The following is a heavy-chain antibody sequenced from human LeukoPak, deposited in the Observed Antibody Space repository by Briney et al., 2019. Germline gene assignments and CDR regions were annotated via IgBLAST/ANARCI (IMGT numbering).Heavy chain of an antibody. CDR1: GFTYSSYW. Sequence: GGPLRLSCAASGFTYSSYWMIWLRQAPGKGLEGVANIKEDGSAKYYVDSVKGRFTISRDNAKSSLYLQMNILRAEDTAVYYCARDSPGYGGYVRWGQGTLVTVSS. CDR3: ARDSPGYGGYVR. J-gene: IGHJ4*02. V-gene: IGHV3-7*01. CDR2: IKEDGSAK. D-gene: IGHD5-12*01.